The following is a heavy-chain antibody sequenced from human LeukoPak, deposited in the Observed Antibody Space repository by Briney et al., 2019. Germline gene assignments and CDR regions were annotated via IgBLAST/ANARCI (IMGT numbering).Heavy chain of an antibody. V-gene: IGHV4-59*08. CDR1: GGSISSYY. CDR3: ARRVNYYGSFFDP. D-gene: IGHD3-10*01. Sequence: SETLSLTCTVSGGSISSYYWSWIRQPPGKGLELIGYIYYSGSTNYNPSLKSRVTISVDTSKNQFSLKLSSVTAADTAVYYCARRVNYYGSFFDPWGQGTLVTVSS. J-gene: IGHJ5*02. CDR2: IYYSGST.